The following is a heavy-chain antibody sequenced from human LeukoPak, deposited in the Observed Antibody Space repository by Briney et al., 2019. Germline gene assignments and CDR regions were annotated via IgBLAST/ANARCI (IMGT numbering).Heavy chain of an antibody. J-gene: IGHJ6*02. CDR3: ARVMYSSSPTTHYYYGMDV. D-gene: IGHD6-6*01. CDR1: GYTFTGYY. V-gene: IGHV1-2*02. Sequence: GASVKVSCKAFGYTFTGYYMHWVRQAPGQGLEWMGWINPNSGGTNYAQKFQGRVTMTRDTSISTAYMELSRLRSDDTAVYYCARVMYSSSPTTHYYYGMDVWGQGTTVTVSS. CDR2: INPNSGGT.